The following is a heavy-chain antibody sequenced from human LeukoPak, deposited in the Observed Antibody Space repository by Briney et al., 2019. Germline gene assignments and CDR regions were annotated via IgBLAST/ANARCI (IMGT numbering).Heavy chain of an antibody. CDR3: ARPARRRIVVVKDYYYMDV. D-gene: IGHD3-22*01. CDR1: GGSISSYY. J-gene: IGHJ6*03. Sequence: PSETLSLTCTVSGGSISSYYWSWIRQPAGKGLEWIGRIYTSGSTNYNPSLKSRVTMSVDTSKNQFSLKLSSVTAADTAVYYCARPARRRIVVVKDYYYMDVWGKGTTVTVSS. CDR2: IYTSGST. V-gene: IGHV4-4*07.